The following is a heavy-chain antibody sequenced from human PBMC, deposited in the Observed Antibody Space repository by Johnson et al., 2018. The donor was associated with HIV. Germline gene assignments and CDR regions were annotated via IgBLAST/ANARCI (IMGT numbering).Heavy chain of an antibody. CDR3: ARGLRSGLIIGGAFDI. V-gene: IGHV3-11*01. D-gene: IGHD3-10*01. Sequence: VQLVESGGGLVKPGGSLRLSCAASGFTFSDYYMSWIRQAPGEGLEWISYISSGGGSILYADSVKDRFTIARDNAQNSLFLQMTSLRAEDTALYYCARGLRSGLIIGGAFDIWGQGTMVTVSS. CDR1: GFTFSDYY. J-gene: IGHJ3*02. CDR2: ISSGGGSI.